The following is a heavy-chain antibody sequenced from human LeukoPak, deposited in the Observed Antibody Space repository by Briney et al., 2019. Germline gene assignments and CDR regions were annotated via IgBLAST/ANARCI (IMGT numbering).Heavy chain of an antibody. D-gene: IGHD3-16*01. J-gene: IGHJ4*02. V-gene: IGHV3-53*01. CDR3: ARGGGGAWDYFFDY. CDR2: IHSGGST. Sequence: GGSLRLSRAASGFTVSSNYMSWVHQAPGKGLEWVSVIHSGGSTSYADSVKGRFTISRDNSKNTLYLQMNSLRAEDTAVYYCARGGGGAWDYFFDYWGQGTLVTVSS. CDR1: GFTVSSNY.